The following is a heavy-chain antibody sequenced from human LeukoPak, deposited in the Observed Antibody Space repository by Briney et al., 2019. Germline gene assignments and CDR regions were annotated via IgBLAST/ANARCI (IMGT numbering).Heavy chain of an antibody. Sequence: PGGSLRLSCAASGFTFSDYYMSWIRQAPGKGLEWVSYISSSGSTKYYADSVKGRFTISRDNAKNSLYLQMNSLRAEDTAVYYCARYSAFYYYGMDVWGQGTTVTVSS. CDR3: ARYSAFYYYGMDV. CDR2: ISSSGSTK. V-gene: IGHV3-11*01. CDR1: GFTFSDYY. J-gene: IGHJ6*02. D-gene: IGHD5-18*01.